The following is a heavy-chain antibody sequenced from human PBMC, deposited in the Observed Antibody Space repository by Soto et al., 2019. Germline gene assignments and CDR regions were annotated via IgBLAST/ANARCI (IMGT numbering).Heavy chain of an antibody. CDR1: GYTFTSYG. J-gene: IGHJ4*02. CDR2: ISAYNGNT. CDR3: ARDQFDSYGPKGGLDY. D-gene: IGHD5-18*01. V-gene: IGHV1-18*01. Sequence: AASVKVSCKASGYTFTSYGISWVRQAPGQGLEWMGWISAYNGNTNYAQKLQGRVTMTTDTSTSTAYMELRSLRSDDTAVYYCARDQFDSYGPKGGLDYWGQGTLVTVS.